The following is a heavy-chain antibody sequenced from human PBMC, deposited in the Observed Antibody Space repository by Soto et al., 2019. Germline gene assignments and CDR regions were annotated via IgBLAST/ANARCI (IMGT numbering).Heavy chain of an antibody. D-gene: IGHD3-3*01. J-gene: IGHJ6*02. CDR2: ISYDGSNK. CDR3: AKEYYDFWSGYPSLNGMDV. CDR1: GFTFSSYG. V-gene: IGHV3-30*18. Sequence: GGSLRLSCAASGFTFSSYGMHWVRQAPGKGLEWVAVISYDGSNKYYADSVKGRFTISRDNSKNTLYLQMNSLRAEDTAVYYCAKEYYDFWSGYPSLNGMDVWGQGTTVTVSS.